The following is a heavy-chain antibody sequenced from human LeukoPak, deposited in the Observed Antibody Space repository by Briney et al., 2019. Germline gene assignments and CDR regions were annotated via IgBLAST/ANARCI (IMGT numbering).Heavy chain of an antibody. CDR1: GFTFSSYW. CDR3: ARDDVVVVAAKQPYYYYYYGMDV. D-gene: IGHD2-15*01. CDR2: INSDGSST. J-gene: IGHJ6*02. V-gene: IGHV3-74*01. Sequence: PGGSLRLSCAASGFTFSSYWMHWVRQAPGKGLVWVSRINSDGSSTSYADSVKGRFTISRDNAKNTLYLQMNSLRAEDTAVYYCARDDVVVVAAKQPYYYYYYGMDVWGQGTTVTVSS.